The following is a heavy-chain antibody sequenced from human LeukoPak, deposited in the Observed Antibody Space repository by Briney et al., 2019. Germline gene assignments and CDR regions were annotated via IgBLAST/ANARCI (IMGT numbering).Heavy chain of an antibody. CDR2: INHSGST. V-gene: IGHV4-34*01. Sequence: SETLSLTCTVSGGSISSYYWSWIRQPPGKGLEWIGEINHSGSTNYNPSLKSRVTISVDTSKNQFSLKLSSVTAADTAVYYCARGRSGYVVWGQGTLVTVSS. CDR1: GGSISSYY. CDR3: ARGRSGYVV. J-gene: IGHJ4*02. D-gene: IGHD5-12*01.